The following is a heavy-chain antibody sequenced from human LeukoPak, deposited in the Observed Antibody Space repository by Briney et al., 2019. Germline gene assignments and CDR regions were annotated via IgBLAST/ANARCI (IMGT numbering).Heavy chain of an antibody. J-gene: IGHJ4*02. D-gene: IGHD1-26*01. CDR1: GFTFSDYY. Sequence: GGSLRLSCAASGFTFSDYYMSWIRQAPGKGLEWVSYISSSGSTIYYADSVKGRFTISRDNAKNSLYLQMNSLRAEDTAVYCCARDPGGGYSGSYYVGYYFDYWGQGTLVTVSS. CDR2: ISSSGSTI. CDR3: ARDPGGGYSGSYYVGYYFDY. V-gene: IGHV3-11*01.